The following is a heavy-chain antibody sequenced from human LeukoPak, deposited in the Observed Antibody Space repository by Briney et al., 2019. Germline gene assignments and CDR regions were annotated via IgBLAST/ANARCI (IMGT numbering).Heavy chain of an antibody. D-gene: IGHD2-2*01. V-gene: IGHV1-8*01. CDR1: GYTFTSYD. CDR2: MNPNSGNT. J-gene: IGHJ6*03. CDR3: ARGLRYCSSTSCRANYYYYCMDV. Sequence: ASVKVSCKASGYTFTSYDINWVRQATGQGLEWMGWMNPNSGNTGYAQKFQGRVTMTRNTSISTAYMELSSLRSEDTAVYYCARGLRYCSSTSCRANYYYYCMDVWGKGTTVTVSS.